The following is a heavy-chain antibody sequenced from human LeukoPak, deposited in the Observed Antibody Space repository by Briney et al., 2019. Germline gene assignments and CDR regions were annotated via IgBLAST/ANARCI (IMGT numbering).Heavy chain of an antibody. CDR2: ISYDGSNK. CDR3: AREGYCSSTSCYEL. J-gene: IGHJ4*02. Sequence: GGSLRLSCAASGFTFSSYAMHWVRQAPGKGLEWVAVISYDGSNKYYADSVKGRFTISRDNSKNTLYLQMNSLRAEDTAVYYCAREGYCSSTSCYELWGQGTLVTVSS. CDR1: GFTFSSYA. D-gene: IGHD2-2*01. V-gene: IGHV3-30*14.